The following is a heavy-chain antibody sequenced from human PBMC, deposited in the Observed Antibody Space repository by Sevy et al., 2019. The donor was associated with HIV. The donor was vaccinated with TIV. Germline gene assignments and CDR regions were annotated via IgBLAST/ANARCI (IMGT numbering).Heavy chain of an antibody. CDR3: AREGWQLGTYYYYGMDV. J-gene: IGHJ6*02. D-gene: IGHD2-15*01. V-gene: IGHV4-34*01. CDR1: GGSFSGYY. Sequence: SETLSLTCAVYGGSFSGYYWSWIRQPPGKGLEWIGEINHSGSTNYNPSLKSRVTISVDASKNHFYLKLSSVTAADTAVYYCAREGWQLGTYYYYGMDVWGQGTTVTVSS. CDR2: INHSGST.